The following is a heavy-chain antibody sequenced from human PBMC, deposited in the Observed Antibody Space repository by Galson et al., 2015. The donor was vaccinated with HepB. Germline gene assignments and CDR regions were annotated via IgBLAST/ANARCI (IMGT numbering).Heavy chain of an antibody. CDR3: ARGAPVVFIDATQNNWFDP. D-gene: IGHD2-15*01. Sequence: SVKVSCKASGYTFSSYSITWVRQAPGQGLEWMGWISAYNHKTHYARQLQGRVTMTTDTSASTAYMELRSLRSDDTAVYYCARGAPVVFIDATQNNWFDPWGQGTLVTASS. CDR2: ISAYNHKT. CDR1: GYTFSSYS. V-gene: IGHV1-18*01. J-gene: IGHJ5*02.